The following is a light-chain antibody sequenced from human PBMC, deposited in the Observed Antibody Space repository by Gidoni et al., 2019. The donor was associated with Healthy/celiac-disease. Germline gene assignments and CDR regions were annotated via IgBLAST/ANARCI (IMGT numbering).Light chain of an antibody. CDR1: QSVSSY. Sequence: EIVLTQSPAPLSLSPGERATLPCRASQSVSSYLAWYQQKPGQAPRLLIYDASNRATGIPARFSGSGSGTDFTLTISSLEPEDFAVYYCQQRSNWPGTFGPGTKVDIK. J-gene: IGKJ3*01. CDR2: DAS. CDR3: QQRSNWPGT. V-gene: IGKV3-11*01.